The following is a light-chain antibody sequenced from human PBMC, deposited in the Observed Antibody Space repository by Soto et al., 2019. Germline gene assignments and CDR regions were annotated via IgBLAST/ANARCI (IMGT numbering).Light chain of an antibody. CDR3: SSYTGSNTQV. J-gene: IGLJ3*02. CDR1: SSDVGGYNY. Sequence: QPVLTQPPSVSGAPGQRVTISCTGTSSDVGGYNYVSWYQQHPGKAPKLIIYEVSNWPSGVSNRFSGSKSGNTASLTISGLQAEDEADYYCSSYTGSNTQVFGGGTKLTVL. CDR2: EVS. V-gene: IGLV2-14*01.